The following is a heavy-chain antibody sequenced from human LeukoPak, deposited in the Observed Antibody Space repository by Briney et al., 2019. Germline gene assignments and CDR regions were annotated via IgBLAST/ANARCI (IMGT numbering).Heavy chain of an antibody. D-gene: IGHD6-19*01. V-gene: IGHV3-30-3*01. CDR1: GFTFSTYA. Sequence: PGGSLRLSCAASGFTFSTYAMHWVRQAPGKGLEWVAVISYDGSNKYHADSVKGRFTISRDNSKNTLYLQMNSLRAEDTAVYYCARDLKYSSGWWGIFDYWGQGTLVTVSS. CDR3: ARDLKYSSGWWGIFDY. J-gene: IGHJ4*02. CDR2: ISYDGSNK.